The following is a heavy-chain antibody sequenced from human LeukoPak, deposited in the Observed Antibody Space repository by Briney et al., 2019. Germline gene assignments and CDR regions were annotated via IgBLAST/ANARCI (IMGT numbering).Heavy chain of an antibody. D-gene: IGHD3-22*01. Sequence: QPGGSLRLSCAASGFTFSSFAMSWVRQAPGKGLEWVSGISGSGGNTYYADSVKGRFTISRDSSKNTLYLQMNSLRAEDTAVYYCAKGSGYYYDSSGYYSLDYWGQGTLVTVSS. CDR1: GFTFSSFA. CDR3: AKGSGYYYDSSGYYSLDY. CDR2: ISGSGGNT. V-gene: IGHV3-23*01. J-gene: IGHJ4*02.